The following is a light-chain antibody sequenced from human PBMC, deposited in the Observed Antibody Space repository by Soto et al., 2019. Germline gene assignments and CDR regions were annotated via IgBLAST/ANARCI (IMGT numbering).Light chain of an antibody. CDR3: SSYTRSSTLYV. V-gene: IGLV2-14*01. CDR2: EVS. CDR1: SSDVGDYNY. Sequence: QSALTQPASVSGSPGQSITISCTGTSSDVGDYNYVSWYQQHPGKAPKLMIYEVSNRPSGVSNRFSGSKSGITASLTISGLQAEDEADYYCSSYTRSSTLYVFGTGTKLTVL. J-gene: IGLJ1*01.